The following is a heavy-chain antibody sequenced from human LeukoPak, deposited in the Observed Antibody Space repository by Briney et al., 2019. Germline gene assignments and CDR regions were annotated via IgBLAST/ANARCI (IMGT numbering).Heavy chain of an antibody. CDR1: GYSLIELP. J-gene: IGHJ5*02. V-gene: IGHV1-24*01. D-gene: IGHD3-10*01. Sequence: ASVKVSCKVSGYSLIELPMHWVRQAPGKGLEWMGGFDPEDGETIYAQKFQGRVTMTEDTSTDTAYMELSSLRSEDPSVYYCAPDRLHSMVRRVLRSLEGFDPWGHGTLGTVSS. CDR3: APDRLHSMVRRVLRSLEGFDP. CDR2: FDPEDGET.